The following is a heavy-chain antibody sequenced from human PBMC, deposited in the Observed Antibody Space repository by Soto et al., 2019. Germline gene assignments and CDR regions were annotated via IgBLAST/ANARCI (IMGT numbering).Heavy chain of an antibody. CDR3: ARQGVYYYYYMDV. CDR2: INHSGST. Sequence: SETLSLTCAVYGGSFSGYYWSWIRQPPGKGLEWIGEINHSGSTNYNPSLNSRVTISVDTSKNQFSLKLSSVTAADTAVYYCARQGVYYYYYMDVWGKGTMVTVSS. CDR1: GGSFSGYY. J-gene: IGHJ6*03. V-gene: IGHV4-34*01.